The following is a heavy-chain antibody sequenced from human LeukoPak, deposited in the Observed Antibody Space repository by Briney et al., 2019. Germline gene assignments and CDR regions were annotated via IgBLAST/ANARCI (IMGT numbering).Heavy chain of an antibody. Sequence: GGSLRLSCAASGFTFSSYSMNWVRQAPGKGLEWVSSISSSSSYIYYADSVKGRFTISRDNAKNSLYLQMNSLRAEDTAVYYCARDAYYDSSGYPYYFDYWGQGTLVTVSS. CDR2: ISSSSSYI. V-gene: IGHV3-21*01. D-gene: IGHD3-22*01. J-gene: IGHJ4*02. CDR3: ARDAYYDSSGYPYYFDY. CDR1: GFTFSSYS.